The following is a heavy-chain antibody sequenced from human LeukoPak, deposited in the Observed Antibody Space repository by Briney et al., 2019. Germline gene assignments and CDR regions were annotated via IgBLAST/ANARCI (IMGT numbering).Heavy chain of an antibody. CDR2: INLNSGGT. CDR1: GYTFTGYY. Sequence: ASVKVSCKASGYTFTGYYMHWVRQAPGQWLEWMGWINLNSGGTNYAQKFQGRVTMTRDTSISTAYMELSRLRSDDTALYYCTRDAKYSSERSDYWGQGTLVTVSS. D-gene: IGHD6-19*01. CDR3: TRDAKYSSERSDY. J-gene: IGHJ4*02. V-gene: IGHV1-2*02.